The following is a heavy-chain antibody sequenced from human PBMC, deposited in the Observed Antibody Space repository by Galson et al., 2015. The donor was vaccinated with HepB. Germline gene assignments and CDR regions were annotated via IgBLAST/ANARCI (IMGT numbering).Heavy chain of an antibody. V-gene: IGHV3-15*01. CDR2: IKSKTDGGTT. CDR3: TTESSSWSYYYYGMDV. Sequence: SLRLSCAASGFTFSNAWMSWVRQAPGKGLEWVGRIKSKTDGGTTDYAAPVKGRFTISRDDSKNTLYLQMNSLKTEDTAVYYCTTESSSWSYYYYGMDVWGQGTTVTVSS. CDR1: GFTFSNAW. J-gene: IGHJ6*02. D-gene: IGHD6-13*01.